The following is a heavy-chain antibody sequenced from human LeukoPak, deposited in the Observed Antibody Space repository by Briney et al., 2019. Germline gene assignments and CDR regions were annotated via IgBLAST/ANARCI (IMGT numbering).Heavy chain of an antibody. CDR1: GFTVSSNY. V-gene: IGHV3-53*01. Sequence: GGSLRLSCAASGFTVSSNYMSWVRQAPGKGLEWVSIIYSAGSTYYADSVRGRLTISRDSSKNTVCLQMNSLRAEDTAVYYCASGGTGARKYYSDPFHYWGQGTLVTVSS. CDR2: IYSAGST. D-gene: IGHD3-10*01. CDR3: ASGGTGARKYYSDPFHY. J-gene: IGHJ4*02.